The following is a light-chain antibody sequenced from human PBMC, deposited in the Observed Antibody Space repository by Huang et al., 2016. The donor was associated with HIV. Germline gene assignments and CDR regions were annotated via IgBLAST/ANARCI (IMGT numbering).Light chain of an antibody. J-gene: IGKJ4*01. CDR3: QQRYSWPLT. Sequence: EIVLTQSPATLSLSPGERATLSCRASQSVPTYLAWYKQKRGQAPRLLIYDVSKRATGVPARFSGSGSGTDFSLTISGLEPEDFTVYYCQQRYSWPLTCGGGTKVEIK. CDR2: DVS. V-gene: IGKV3-11*01. CDR1: QSVPTY.